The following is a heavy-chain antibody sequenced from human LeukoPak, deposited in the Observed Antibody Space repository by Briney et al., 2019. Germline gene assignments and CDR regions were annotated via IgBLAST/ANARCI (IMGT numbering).Heavy chain of an antibody. CDR2: ISSSSSTI. CDR1: GFTFSSYS. D-gene: IGHD6-19*01. Sequence: GGSLRLSCAASGFTFSSYSMDWVRQAPGKGLEWVSYISSSSSTIYYADSVKGRFTISRDNSKNTLYLQMNSLRAEDTAVYYCAKTRYSSGWAFDYWGQGTLVTVSS. V-gene: IGHV3-48*01. CDR3: AKTRYSSGWAFDY. J-gene: IGHJ4*02.